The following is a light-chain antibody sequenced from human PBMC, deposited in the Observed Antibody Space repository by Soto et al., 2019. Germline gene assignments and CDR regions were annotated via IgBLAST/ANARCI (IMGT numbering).Light chain of an antibody. V-gene: IGKV3-15*01. Sequence: EIESTQSPSTMSVSPGERGTVSCRASESVGSNLAWYQQKIGQAPRLLLYGASLRATGIPARFSGSGSGTEFTLTISSLQSEDFAIYYCQQYNNRPPRTFGQGTKVDIK. CDR2: GAS. CDR3: QQYNNRPPRT. CDR1: ESVGSN. J-gene: IGKJ1*01.